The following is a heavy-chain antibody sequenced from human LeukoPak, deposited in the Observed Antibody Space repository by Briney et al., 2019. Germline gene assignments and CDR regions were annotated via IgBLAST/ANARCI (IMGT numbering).Heavy chain of an antibody. CDR3: TTDSPDGSGKRYFFDY. CDR1: GFTFSSYW. Sequence: PGGPLRLSCAASGFTFSSYWMSWARQAPGKGLEWVGRLKSKSDGGTTDYAAPVKGRFTISRDDSANTVYLQMNSLKTEDTAVYYCTTDSPDGSGKRYFFDYWGQGTLVTVSS. CDR2: LKSKSDGGTT. J-gene: IGHJ4*02. V-gene: IGHV3-15*01. D-gene: IGHD3-10*01.